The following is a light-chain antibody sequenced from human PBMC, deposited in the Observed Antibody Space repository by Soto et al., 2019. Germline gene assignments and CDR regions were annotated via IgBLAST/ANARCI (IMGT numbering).Light chain of an antibody. Sequence: QSVLTQPASVSGSPVQSITISCTGTSSDVGGYNYVSWYQQHPGKAPKLMIYDVSNRPSGVSNRFSGSKSGNTASLTISGLQAEDEADYYCSSYTSSSTPLFGGGTQLTVL. CDR3: SSYTSSSTPL. J-gene: IGLJ2*01. V-gene: IGLV2-14*01. CDR1: SSDVGGYNY. CDR2: DVS.